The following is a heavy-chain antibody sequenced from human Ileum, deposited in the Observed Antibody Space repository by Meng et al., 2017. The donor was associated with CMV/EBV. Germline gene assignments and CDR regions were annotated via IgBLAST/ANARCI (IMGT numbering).Heavy chain of an antibody. V-gene: IGHV3-48*03. J-gene: IGHJ3*02. CDR1: GFTFSSYE. CDR2: ITSSGSDY. Sequence: GESLKISCAASGFTFSSYEMNWVRQAPGKGLEWVSYITSSGSDYRYADSVKGRFTISRDNAENSLFLQMNSLRAEDTAVYYCAREALRCGGDCSDIWGQGTMVTVSS. D-gene: IGHD2-21*01. CDR3: AREALRCGGDCSDI.